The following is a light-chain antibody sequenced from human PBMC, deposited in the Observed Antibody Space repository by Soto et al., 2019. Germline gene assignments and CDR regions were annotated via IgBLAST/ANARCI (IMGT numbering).Light chain of an antibody. CDR3: PSYDRRPSGSRI. V-gene: IGLV1-40*01. Sequence: QSVLTQPPSVSGAPGQRVTISCTGSSSNIGAGYDVHWYQQLPGTSPKLLIYGNSNRPSGVPDRFSVSKSGTSASLAITGLQAEDESDYCCPSYDRRPSGSRIFGTGTKLTVL. CDR2: GNS. CDR1: SSNIGAGYD. J-gene: IGLJ1*01.